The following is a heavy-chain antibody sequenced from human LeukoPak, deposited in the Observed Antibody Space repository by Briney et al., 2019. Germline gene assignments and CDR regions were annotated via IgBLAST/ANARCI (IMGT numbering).Heavy chain of an antibody. CDR2: IRSKANSYAT. J-gene: IGHJ2*01. Sequence: QAGGSQRLSCAVSGFTFSGSAMHWVRQASGKGLEWVGRIRSKANSYATAYAASVKGRFTISRDDSKSTAYLQMNSLKTEDTAVYYCARAPIEQMVYATVEYWYFDLWGRGTLVTVSS. CDR1: GFTFSGSA. V-gene: IGHV3-73*01. CDR3: ARAPIEQMVYATVEYWYFDL. D-gene: IGHD2-8*01.